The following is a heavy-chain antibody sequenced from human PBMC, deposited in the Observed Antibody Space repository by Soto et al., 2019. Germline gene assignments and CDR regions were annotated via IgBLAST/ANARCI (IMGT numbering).Heavy chain of an antibody. Sequence: QVQLQESGPGLVKPWETLSLTCSVSGGSIRGSYCSWIRQPPEKGLEWIASISYTGSATHNPSLKSRVSVSVDTTENPCSLKLTSVTAADTATYYCATGGGWLQNSNLRGLYFDYWGQGALVTVSS. D-gene: IGHD6-19*01. V-gene: IGHV4-59*01. CDR2: ISYTGSA. J-gene: IGHJ4*02. CDR3: ATGGGWLQNSNLRGLYFDY. CDR1: GGSIRGSY.